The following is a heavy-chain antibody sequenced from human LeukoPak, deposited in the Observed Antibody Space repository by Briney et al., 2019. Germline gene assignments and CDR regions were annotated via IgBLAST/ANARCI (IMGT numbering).Heavy chain of an antibody. CDR3: VCFGLGGLSLD. D-gene: IGHD3-16*01. CDR1: GFTFDDYA. J-gene: IGHJ4*02. Sequence: PGGSLRLSCAASGFTFDDYAMHWVRQAPGKGLEWVSGISWNSGSIGYADSVKGRFTISRDNAKNTLYLQMNSLRVEDTAVYYCVCFGLGGLSLDWGQGTLVTVSS. V-gene: IGHV3-9*01. CDR2: ISWNSGSI.